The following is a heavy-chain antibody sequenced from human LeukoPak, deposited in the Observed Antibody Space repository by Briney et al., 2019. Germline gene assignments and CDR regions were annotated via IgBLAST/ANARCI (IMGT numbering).Heavy chain of an antibody. Sequence: ASVKVSCKASGYTFRSFDVNWVRQATGQGLEWMGWMNPNSGNTGYAQEFQGRVTMTRNTSINTAYMEASGLTSEDTAVYYCARAPSPASYAMDVWGQGTTVTVSS. CDR1: GYTFRSFD. J-gene: IGHJ6*02. CDR2: MNPNSGNT. V-gene: IGHV1-8*01. CDR3: ARAPSPASYAMDV.